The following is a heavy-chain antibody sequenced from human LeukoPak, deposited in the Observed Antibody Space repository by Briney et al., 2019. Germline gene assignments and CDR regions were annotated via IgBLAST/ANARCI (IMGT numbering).Heavy chain of an antibody. D-gene: IGHD2-8*01. J-gene: IGHJ6*02. CDR3: AGGRGDCSSGVCYTAYFYYGMDV. CDR2: IVPIFGTA. CDR1: GGTFSSYV. V-gene: IGHV1-69*01. Sequence: GASVKVSCKASGGTFSSYVISWVRQAPGQGLEWMGGIVPIFGTANYAQKFQGRVTITADESTSTAYMELSSLRSEDTAVYYCAGGRGDCSSGVCYTAYFYYGMDVWGQGTTVTVSS.